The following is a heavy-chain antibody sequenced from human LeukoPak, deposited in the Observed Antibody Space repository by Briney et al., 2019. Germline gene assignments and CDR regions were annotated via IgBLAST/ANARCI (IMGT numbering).Heavy chain of an antibody. D-gene: IGHD3-9*01. V-gene: IGHV1-18*04. Sequence: GASVKVSCKASGYTFTSYGISWVRQAPGQGLEWMGWISAYNGNTNYAQKLQGRVTMTTDTSTSIAYMELRSLRSDDTAVYYCARSDYDILTGYFDYWGQGTLVTVSS. CDR3: ARSDYDILTGYFDY. CDR2: ISAYNGNT. J-gene: IGHJ4*02. CDR1: GYTFTSYG.